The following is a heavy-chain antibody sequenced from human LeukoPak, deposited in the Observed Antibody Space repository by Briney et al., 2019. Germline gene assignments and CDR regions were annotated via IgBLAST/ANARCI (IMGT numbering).Heavy chain of an antibody. CDR1: GFTFSSYS. Sequence: PGGSLRLSCAASGFTFSSYSMNWVRQAPGKGLEWISYISSSSSTIYYADSVKGRFTISRDNAKNSLYLQMNSLRAEDTAVYYCARAGCSGGSCYFHWFDPWGQGTLVTVSS. CDR2: ISSSSSTI. J-gene: IGHJ5*02. V-gene: IGHV3-48*04. CDR3: ARAGCSGGSCYFHWFDP. D-gene: IGHD2-15*01.